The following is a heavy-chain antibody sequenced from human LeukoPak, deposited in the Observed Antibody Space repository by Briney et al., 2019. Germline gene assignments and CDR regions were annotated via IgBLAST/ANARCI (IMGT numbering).Heavy chain of an antibody. Sequence: GGSLRLSCAASGFTFRSFAMSWVRQAPGKGLEWVSGIIGSGRTTFYADSVKGRFTISRDNSKNTLYLRMNSLRAEDTAIYYCAKKEGDTYFSWYMDVWGKGTTVIVSS. V-gene: IGHV3-23*01. CDR3: AKKEGDTYFSWYMDV. CDR1: GFTFRSFA. D-gene: IGHD2-21*01. CDR2: IIGSGRTT. J-gene: IGHJ6*03.